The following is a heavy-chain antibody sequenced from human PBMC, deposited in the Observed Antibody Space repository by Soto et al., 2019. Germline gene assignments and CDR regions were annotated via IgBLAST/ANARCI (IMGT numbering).Heavy chain of an antibody. CDR2: MNPNSGNT. V-gene: IGHV1-8*01. Sequence: VASVKVSCKASGYTFTSYNGNWARQETGQGLEWMGWMNPNSGNTGYAQKFQGRVTLTRNTSISTAYMEVSSLRSEDTAVYYCARASSGYGFDAFDMWGQGTMVTVSS. CDR1: GYTFTSYN. J-gene: IGHJ3*02. D-gene: IGHD5-12*01. CDR3: ARASSGYGFDAFDM.